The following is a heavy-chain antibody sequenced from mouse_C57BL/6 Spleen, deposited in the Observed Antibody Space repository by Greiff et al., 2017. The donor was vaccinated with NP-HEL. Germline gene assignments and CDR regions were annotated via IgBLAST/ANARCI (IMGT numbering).Heavy chain of an antibody. CDR1: GYTFTSYW. CDR3: ARESPNFDY. J-gene: IGHJ2*01. V-gene: IGHV1-59*01. Sequence: VKLQQPGAELVRPGTSVKLSCKASGYTFTSYWMHWVKQRPGQGLEWIGVIDPSDSYTNYNQKFKGKATLTVDTSSSTAYMQLSSLTSEDSAVYYCARESPNFDYWGQGTTLTVSS. CDR2: IDPSDSYT.